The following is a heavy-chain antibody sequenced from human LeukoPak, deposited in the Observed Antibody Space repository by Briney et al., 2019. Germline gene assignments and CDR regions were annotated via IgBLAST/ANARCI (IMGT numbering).Heavy chain of an antibody. CDR1: GYTLTELS. D-gene: IGHD3-22*01. V-gene: IGHV1-24*01. J-gene: IGHJ4*02. Sequence: GASVKVSCKVSGYTLTELSMYWVRQAPGKGLEWMGGFDPEDGETIYAQKFQGRVTMTEDTSTDTAYMELSSLRSEDTAVYYCATMYYYDSSGYLVFVDYWGQGTLVTVSS. CDR3: ATMYYYDSSGYLVFVDY. CDR2: FDPEDGET.